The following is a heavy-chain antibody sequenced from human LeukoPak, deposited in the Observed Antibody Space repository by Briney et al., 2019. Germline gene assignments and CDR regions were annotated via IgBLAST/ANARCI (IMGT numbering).Heavy chain of an antibody. CDR1: GDSVSSNSAA. J-gene: IGHJ6*03. Sequence: SQTLSLTCAISGDSVSSNSAAGNWVRQSPSRGLVWLVRTYYRSKWYNDYAVSVKSRITINPDTSKNQFSLQLNSVTPEDTAVYYCARGIVATYYYYMDVWGKGTTVTVSS. D-gene: IGHD5-12*01. CDR3: ARGIVATYYYYMDV. CDR2: TYYRSKWYN. V-gene: IGHV6-1*01.